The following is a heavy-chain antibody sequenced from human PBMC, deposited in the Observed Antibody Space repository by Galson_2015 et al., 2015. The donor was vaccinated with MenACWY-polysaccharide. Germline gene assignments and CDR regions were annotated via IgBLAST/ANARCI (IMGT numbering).Heavy chain of an antibody. V-gene: IGHV4-59*01. CDR3: VREPPIGASYFES. CDR1: GGAINSYY. Sequence: ETLSLTCSVSGGAINSYYWSGIRQPPGEGLEWIGYISYSGNTHYNPSLTSRVTMSVDTSKNQFYLKLSSVTSADTAVYYCVREPPIGASYFESWGQGTLVTVSS. D-gene: IGHD1-26*01. CDR2: ISYSGNT. J-gene: IGHJ4*02.